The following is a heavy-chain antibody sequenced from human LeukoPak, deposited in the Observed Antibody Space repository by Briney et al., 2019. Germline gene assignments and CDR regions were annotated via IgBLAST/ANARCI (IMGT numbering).Heavy chain of an antibody. CDR3: ARLIRSTYYFDF. Sequence: SETLSLTCTVSGAPIRSYYWSWIRLPPGKGLEWIGNIYYSGSTDYNPSLKSRVTISLDTSKNHLSLKLSSVTAADTAVYYCARLIRSTYYFDFWGQGTPVTVSS. CDR2: IYYSGST. J-gene: IGHJ4*02. CDR1: GAPIRSYY. D-gene: IGHD4-17*01. V-gene: IGHV4-59*08.